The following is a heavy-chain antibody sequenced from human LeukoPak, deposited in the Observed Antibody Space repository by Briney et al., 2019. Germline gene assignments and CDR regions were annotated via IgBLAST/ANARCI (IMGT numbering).Heavy chain of an antibody. V-gene: IGHV3-20*04. J-gene: IGHJ4*02. CDR2: INWNGGST. CDR1: GFTFDDYG. Sequence: SGGSLRLSCAASGFTFDDYGMSWVRQAPGKGLEWVSGINWNGGSTGYADSVKGRFTISRDNAKNSLYLQMNSLRAEDTAVYYCAKGRIVGATSVDYWGQGTLVTVSS. CDR3: AKGRIVGATSVDY. D-gene: IGHD1-26*01.